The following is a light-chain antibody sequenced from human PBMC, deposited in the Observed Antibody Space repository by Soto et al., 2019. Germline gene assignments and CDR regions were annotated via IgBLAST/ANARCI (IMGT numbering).Light chain of an antibody. CDR2: KAS. CDR1: QSISSW. J-gene: IGKJ1*01. CDR3: QQYNSDPPWT. V-gene: IGKV1-5*03. Sequence: DIQMTQSPSTLSASVGDRVTITCRASQSISSWLPWYQQKPGKAPKLLIYKASTLESEVPSRFRGSGSGTEFSLTISSLQPDDFATYYCQQYNSDPPWTFGQGTKVEIK.